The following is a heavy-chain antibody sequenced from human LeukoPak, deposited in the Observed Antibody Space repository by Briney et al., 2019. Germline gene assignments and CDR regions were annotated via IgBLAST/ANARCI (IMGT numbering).Heavy chain of an antibody. J-gene: IGHJ5*02. CDR3: ARRFLTIDNWFDP. CDR2: IYYSGST. Sequence: SETLSLTCTVSGGSVSSGSYYWSWIRQPPGKGLEWIGYIYYSGSTNYNPFLKSRVTISVDTSKNQFSLKLSSVTAADTAVYYCARRFLTIDNWFDPWGQGTLVTVSS. V-gene: IGHV4-61*01. D-gene: IGHD3-3*01. CDR1: GGSVSSGSYY.